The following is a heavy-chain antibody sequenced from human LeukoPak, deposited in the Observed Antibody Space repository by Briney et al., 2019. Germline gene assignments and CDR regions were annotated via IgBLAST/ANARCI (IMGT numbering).Heavy chain of an antibody. Sequence: SVKVSCKASGGTFSSYAISWVRQAPGQGLEWMGGIIPIFGTANYAQKFQGRVTITADESTSTAYMELSSLRSDDTAVYYCARDSYYYDSSGYYSPDYWGQGTLVTVSS. V-gene: IGHV1-69*13. J-gene: IGHJ4*02. D-gene: IGHD3-22*01. CDR2: IIPIFGTA. CDR3: ARDSYYYDSSGYYSPDY. CDR1: GGTFSSYA.